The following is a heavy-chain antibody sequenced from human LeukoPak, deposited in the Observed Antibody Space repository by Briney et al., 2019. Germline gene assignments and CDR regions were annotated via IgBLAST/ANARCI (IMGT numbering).Heavy chain of an antibody. Sequence: GSSVKVSCKASGGTFSSYAISWVRQAPGQGLEWTGRIIPIFGTANYAQKFQGRVTITTDESTSTAYMELSSLRSEDTAVYYCARDAGHPLVRGVAFDYWGQGTLVTVSS. V-gene: IGHV1-69*05. CDR3: ARDAGHPLVRGVAFDY. D-gene: IGHD3-10*01. CDR2: IIPIFGTA. CDR1: GGTFSSYA. J-gene: IGHJ4*02.